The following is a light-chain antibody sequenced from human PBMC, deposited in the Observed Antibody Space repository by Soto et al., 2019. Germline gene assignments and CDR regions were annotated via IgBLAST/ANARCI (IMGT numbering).Light chain of an antibody. J-gene: IGKJ3*01. CDR2: RAS. CDR3: QLSGTFAGS. CDR1: QYVGNW. V-gene: IGKV1-5*03. Sequence: DIQMTQSPSTLSASVGDRVTITCRASQYVGNWLAWYQQKPGTAPKLLIYRASTLESGVPSRFSGSGSGSDFALTINSLHPGDFAAYFCQLSGTFAGSFRPATKVDFK.